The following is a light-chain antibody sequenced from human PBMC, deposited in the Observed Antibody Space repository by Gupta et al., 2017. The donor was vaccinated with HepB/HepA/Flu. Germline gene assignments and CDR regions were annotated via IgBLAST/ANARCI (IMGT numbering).Light chain of an antibody. CDR1: HSVSGNY. V-gene: IGKV3-20*01. J-gene: IGKJ1*01. CDR3: HQYGTSPTT. Sequence: EIVLTQSSGTLSLSPGERATLSCRASHSVSGNYLAWYQQKPGQAPRLLIYGTSSRATGIPDRFSGSGSGTDFTLTISRLEPEDFAVYCCHQYGTSPTTFGQGTKVEI. CDR2: GTS.